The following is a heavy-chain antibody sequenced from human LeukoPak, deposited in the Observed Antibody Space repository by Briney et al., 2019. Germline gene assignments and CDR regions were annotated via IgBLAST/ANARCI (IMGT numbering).Heavy chain of an antibody. CDR1: GFTFSSYA. D-gene: IGHD6-13*01. V-gene: IGHV3-23*01. Sequence: GRSLRLSCAASGFTFSSYAMSWVRQAPGKGLEWVSAISGSGGSTYYADSVKGRFTISRDNSKNTLYLQMNSLRAEDTAVYYCAREGIAAAGTGYYMDVWGKGTTVTVSS. CDR3: AREGIAAAGTGYYMDV. CDR2: ISGSGGST. J-gene: IGHJ6*03.